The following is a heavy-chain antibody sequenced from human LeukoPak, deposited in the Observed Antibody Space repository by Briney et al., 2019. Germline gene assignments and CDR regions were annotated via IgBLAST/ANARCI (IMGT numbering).Heavy chain of an antibody. CDR3: ARRLIGFDT. CDR1: GGSISSSSHY. D-gene: IGHD3-22*01. V-gene: IGHV4-39*01. J-gene: IGHJ5*02. CDR2: IHYSGTT. Sequence: SETLSLTCTVSGGSISSSSHYWGWIRQPPGKGLEWIGDIHYSGTTYYNPSLKSRVTISVDTSKNQFSLKLTSVAAADTAVYYCARRLIGFDTWGQGTLVTVSS.